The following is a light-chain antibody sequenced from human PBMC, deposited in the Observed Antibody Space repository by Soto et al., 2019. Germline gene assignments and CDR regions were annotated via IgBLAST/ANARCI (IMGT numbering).Light chain of an antibody. CDR2: LTS. Sequence: EIVMTQSPATLSVSPGERATLSCRASQSVGSDLAWYQQKPGQAPRLLIYLTSNRAAGIPARFSGSGSGTDFTLTISSLEPEDFAVYYCQQRSEWPLTFGGGSKVDI. V-gene: IGKV3-11*01. J-gene: IGKJ4*01. CDR1: QSVGSD. CDR3: QQRSEWPLT.